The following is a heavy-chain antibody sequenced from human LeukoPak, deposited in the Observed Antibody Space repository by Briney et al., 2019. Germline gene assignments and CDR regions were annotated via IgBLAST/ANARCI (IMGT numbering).Heavy chain of an antibody. D-gene: IGHD6-19*01. V-gene: IGHV4-39*07. CDR3: ARDGDSSGWTRSDY. CDR1: GGSISSISYY. J-gene: IGHJ4*02. Sequence: SETLSLTCTVSGGSISSISYYWGWIRQPPGKGLEWIGSIYYSGSTYYNPSLKSRVTISADRSKNQFSLKLSSVTAADTAVYYCARDGDSSGWTRSDYWGQGTLVIVSS. CDR2: IYYSGST.